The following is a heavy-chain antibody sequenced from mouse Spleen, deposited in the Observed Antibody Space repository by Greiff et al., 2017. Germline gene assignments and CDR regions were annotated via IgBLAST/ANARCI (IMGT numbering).Heavy chain of an antibody. CDR1: GFNIKDYY. V-gene: IGHV14-1*01. D-gene: IGHD2-2*01. Sequence: EVQLQQSGAELVRPGASVKLSCTASGFNIKDYYMHWVKQRPEQGLEWIGRIDPEDGDTEYAPKFQGKATMTADTSSNTAYLQLSSLTSEDTAVYYCTTPYGYDEVGYAMDYWGQGTSVTVSS. CDR2: IDPEDGDT. J-gene: IGHJ4*01. CDR3: TTPYGYDEVGYAMDY.